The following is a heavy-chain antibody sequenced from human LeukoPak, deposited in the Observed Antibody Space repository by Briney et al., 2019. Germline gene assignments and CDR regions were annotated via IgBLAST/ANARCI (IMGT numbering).Heavy chain of an antibody. D-gene: IGHD3-10*01. CDR1: GFTFSNYW. Sequence: GGSLRLSCAASGFTFSNYWMHWVRQAPGKGLVWVSRINTDGSSTTYADSVKGRFTISRDNAKNSLYLQMNSLRAEDTAVYYCARSFVASVYYLDYWGQGTVVTVSS. J-gene: IGHJ4*02. V-gene: IGHV3-74*01. CDR3: ARSFVASVYYLDY. CDR2: INTDGSST.